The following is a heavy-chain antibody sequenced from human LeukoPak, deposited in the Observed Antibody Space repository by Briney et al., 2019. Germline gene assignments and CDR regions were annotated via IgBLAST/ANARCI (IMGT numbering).Heavy chain of an antibody. D-gene: IGHD3-22*01. J-gene: IGHJ4*02. CDR2: ISGSGGST. CDR3: AKTSSYYYDSSGNPPQDDY. V-gene: IGHV3-23*01. Sequence: GGSVRLSCGASGFTFSSYAMSWVRQAPGKGLEWVSAISGSGGSTYYADSVKGRFTISRDNSKNTLYLQMNSLRAEDTAVYYCAKTSSYYYDSSGNPPQDDYWGQGTLVTVSS. CDR1: GFTFSSYA.